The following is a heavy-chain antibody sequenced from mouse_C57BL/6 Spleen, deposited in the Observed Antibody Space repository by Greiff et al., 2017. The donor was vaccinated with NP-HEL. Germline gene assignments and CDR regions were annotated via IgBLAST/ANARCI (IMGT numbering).Heavy chain of an antibody. J-gene: IGHJ2*01. CDR2: IYPRSGNT. D-gene: IGHD4-1*02. V-gene: IGHV1-81*01. CDR3: ARLDNWGDFDY. Sequence: QVQLKESGAELARPGASVKLSCKASGYTFTSYGISWVKQRTGQGLEWIGEIYPRSGNTYYNEKFKGKATLTADKSSSTAYMELRSLTSEDSAVYFCARLDNWGDFDYWGQGTILTVSS. CDR1: GYTFTSYG.